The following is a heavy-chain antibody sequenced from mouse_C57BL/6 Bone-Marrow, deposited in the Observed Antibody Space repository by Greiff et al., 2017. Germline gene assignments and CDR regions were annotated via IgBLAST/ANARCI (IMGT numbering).Heavy chain of an antibody. CDR1: GFNIKDYY. CDR3: ATYDYGSSYNY. D-gene: IGHD1-1*01. V-gene: IGHV14-1*01. CDR2: IDPEDGDT. Sequence: EVQLQQSGAELVRPGASVKLSCTASGFNIKDYYMHWVKQRPEQGLEWIGRIDPEDGDTEYAPKFQGKATMTADTTSNTAYLQLSSLTSEDTAVYYCATYDYGSSYNYWGRGAALTVTS. J-gene: IGHJ2*01.